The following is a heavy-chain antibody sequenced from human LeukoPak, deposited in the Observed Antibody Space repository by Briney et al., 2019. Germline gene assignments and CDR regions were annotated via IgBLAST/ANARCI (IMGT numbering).Heavy chain of an antibody. V-gene: IGHV1-2*02. CDR2: INPNSGGT. CDR3: ARGYCSGGSCLESDY. CDR1: GYTFTGYY. D-gene: IGHD2-15*01. Sequence: ASVKVSCKASGYTFTGYYMHWVRQAPGQGLEWMGWINPNSGGTNYAQKFQGRVTMTRDTSISTAYMQLSRLRSDDTAVYYCARGYCSGGSCLESDYWGQGTLVTVSS. J-gene: IGHJ4*02.